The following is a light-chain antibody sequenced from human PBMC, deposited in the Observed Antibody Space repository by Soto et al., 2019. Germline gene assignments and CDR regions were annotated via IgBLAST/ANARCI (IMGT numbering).Light chain of an antibody. Sequence: EIVLTQSPGTLSFSPGERATLSCRASQSVSSSYLAWYQQKPGQAPRLLIYGASSRATGIPDRFSGSGSGTDFTLTISRLEPEDFAVYYCQQYGSSPYTLGQGTKLEIK. CDR3: QQYGSSPYT. CDR2: GAS. CDR1: QSVSSSY. V-gene: IGKV3-20*01. J-gene: IGKJ2*01.